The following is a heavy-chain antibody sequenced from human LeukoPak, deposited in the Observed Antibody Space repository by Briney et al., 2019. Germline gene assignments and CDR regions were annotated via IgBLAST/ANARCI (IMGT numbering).Heavy chain of an antibody. CDR3: ARDGPGYSYGSDY. V-gene: IGHV1-18*04. CDR1: GYTFTDYY. D-gene: IGHD5-18*01. J-gene: IGHJ4*02. CDR2: ISAYNGNT. Sequence: ASVKVSCKASGYTFTDYYMHWVRQAPGQGLEWMGWISAYNGNTNYAQKLQGRVTMTTDTSTSTAYMELRSLRSDDTAVYYCARDGPGYSYGSDYWGQGTLVTVSS.